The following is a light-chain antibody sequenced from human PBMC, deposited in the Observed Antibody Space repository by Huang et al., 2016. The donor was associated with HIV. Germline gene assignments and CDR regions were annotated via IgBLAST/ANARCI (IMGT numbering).Light chain of an antibody. Sequence: ETVMTQSPATLSVSPGETATLSCRASQSVSSNLAWYQQKPGQAPRLLMYGASTRATGIPARFSGSGSETEFTLTISSLQSEDFAVYYCQQYNNWPPITFGQGTRLEIK. V-gene: IGKV3-15*01. CDR1: QSVSSN. J-gene: IGKJ5*01. CDR2: GAS. CDR3: QQYNNWPPIT.